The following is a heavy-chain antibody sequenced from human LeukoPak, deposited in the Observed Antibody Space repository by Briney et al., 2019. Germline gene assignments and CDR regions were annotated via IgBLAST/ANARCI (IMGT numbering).Heavy chain of an antibody. V-gene: IGHV4-61*02. J-gene: IGHJ4*02. Sequence: PSQTLSLTCTVSGGSISSGSYYWSWIRQPAGKGLEWIGRIYTSGSTNYNPSLKSRVTMSVDTSKNQFSLKLSSVTAADTAVYYCARERRSSWPYHFDYWGQGTLVTVSS. D-gene: IGHD6-13*01. CDR3: ARERRSSWPYHFDY. CDR2: IYTSGST. CDR1: GGSISSGSYY.